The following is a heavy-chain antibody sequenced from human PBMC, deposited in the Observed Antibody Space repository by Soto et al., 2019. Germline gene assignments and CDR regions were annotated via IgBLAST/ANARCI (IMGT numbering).Heavy chain of an antibody. V-gene: IGHV1-8*01. CDR3: ARRVGATPNNWFDP. CDR1: GYTFTSYD. CDR2: MNPNSGNT. J-gene: IGHJ5*02. D-gene: IGHD1-26*01. Sequence: QVQLVQSGAEVKKPGASVKVSCKASGYTFTSYDINWVRQATGQGLEWMGWMNPNSGNTGYAQKFQGRVTMTRNTSISTAYTELSSLRSEDTAVYYCARRVGATPNNWFDPWGQGTLVTVSS.